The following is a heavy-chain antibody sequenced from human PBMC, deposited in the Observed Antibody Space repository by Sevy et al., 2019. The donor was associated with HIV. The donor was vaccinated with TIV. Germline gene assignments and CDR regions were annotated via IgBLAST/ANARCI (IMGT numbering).Heavy chain of an antibody. CDR2: ISAYNGKT. J-gene: IGHJ4*02. Sequence: ASVKVSCKASDYTFSTQGFNWVRQAPGQGLEWMGWISAYNGKTKYAQKFQGRVPMTTNTSTRTAYMELRGLTSDDTAVYYCARDWAPGYYYDAIGVKRDYYFDYWGQGTLVTVSS. V-gene: IGHV1-18*01. CDR3: ARDWAPGYYYDAIGVKRDYYFDY. CDR1: DYTFSTQG. D-gene: IGHD3-22*01.